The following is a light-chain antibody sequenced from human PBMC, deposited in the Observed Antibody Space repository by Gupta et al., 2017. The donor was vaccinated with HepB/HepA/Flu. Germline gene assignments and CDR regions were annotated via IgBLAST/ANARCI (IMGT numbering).Light chain of an antibody. J-gene: IGKJ4*01. V-gene: IGKV3-11*01. CDR3: QQRSNWPLLT. CDR2: DAS. Sequence: EIVLTQSPATLSLSPGERATLSCRASQSVSSYLAWYQQKPGQAPRLLIYDASNRATGIPARFSGSGYGTDFTLTISSREQEDFADYYCQQRSNWPLLTFGGGTKVEIK. CDR1: QSVSSY.